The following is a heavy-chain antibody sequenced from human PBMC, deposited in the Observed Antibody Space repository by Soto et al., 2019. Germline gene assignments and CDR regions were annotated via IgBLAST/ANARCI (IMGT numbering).Heavy chain of an antibody. Sequence: PSETLSLTCAVYGGYFSGYYWSWISQPPGKGLEWIGEINHSGSSNYNPSLKSRVTISVDTSKNQFSLKLSSVTAADTVVYYCARGRTIFGVVPLYMDVWGKGTTVTVSS. V-gene: IGHV4-34*01. D-gene: IGHD3-3*01. J-gene: IGHJ6*03. CDR3: ARGRTIFGVVPLYMDV. CDR1: GGYFSGYY. CDR2: INHSGSS.